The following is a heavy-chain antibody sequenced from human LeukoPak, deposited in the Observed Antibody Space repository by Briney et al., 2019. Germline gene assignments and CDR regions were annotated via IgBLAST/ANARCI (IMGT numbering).Heavy chain of an antibody. J-gene: IGHJ3*02. CDR2: IYSGGST. Sequence: GGSLRLSCAASRFTVSSNYMSWVRQAPGKGLEGVSDIYSGGSTYYADSVRGRFTISRANYKNTLYLQMNSLRAEDTAVYYCARTRFGELLGAFDIWGQGTMVTVSS. CDR1: RFTVSSNY. CDR3: ARTRFGELLGAFDI. V-gene: IGHV3-53*01. D-gene: IGHD3-10*01.